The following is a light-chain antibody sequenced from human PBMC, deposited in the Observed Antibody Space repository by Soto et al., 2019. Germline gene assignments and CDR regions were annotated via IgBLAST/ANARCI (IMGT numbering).Light chain of an antibody. CDR2: GAS. CDR1: QSVSSK. J-gene: IGKJ1*01. V-gene: IGKV3-15*01. Sequence: EIVMTQSPATLSVSPGERATLSCRASQSVSSKLAWYQQKRGQAPRLLIYGASTRATGVPARFSGSGSGTDFTLTISRLEPEDFALYYCQQYGSSWTFGQGTKVDIK. CDR3: QQYGSSWT.